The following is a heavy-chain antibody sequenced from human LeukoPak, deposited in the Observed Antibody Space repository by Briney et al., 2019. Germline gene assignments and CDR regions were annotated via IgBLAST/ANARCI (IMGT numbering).Heavy chain of an antibody. CDR1: GFTSGDYA. CDR2: ISSKAYGETT. D-gene: IGHD6-19*01. J-gene: IGHJ4*02. CDR3: TRGLGSGWYIDF. Sequence: SLRLSCTASGFTSGDYALSWFRQAPGKGLEWVSFISSKAYGETTKYAASVRGRFTISRDYSKAIAYLQMDSLKTEDTGMYYCTRGLGSGWYIDFWGQGTLVTVSS. V-gene: IGHV3-49*03.